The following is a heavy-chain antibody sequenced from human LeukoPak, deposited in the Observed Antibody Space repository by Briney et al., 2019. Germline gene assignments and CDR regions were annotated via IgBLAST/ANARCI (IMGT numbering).Heavy chain of an antibody. V-gene: IGHV4-34*01. Sequence: KPSGTLSLTCAVYGGSFSGYYWSWIRQPPGKGLEWIGEINHSGSTNYNPSLKSRVTISVDTSKNQFSLKLSSVTAADTAVYYCARGGLYYDFWSGYSRDNWFDPWGQGTLVTVSS. D-gene: IGHD3-3*01. CDR1: GGSFSGYY. J-gene: IGHJ5*02. CDR2: INHSGST. CDR3: ARGGLYYDFWSGYSRDNWFDP.